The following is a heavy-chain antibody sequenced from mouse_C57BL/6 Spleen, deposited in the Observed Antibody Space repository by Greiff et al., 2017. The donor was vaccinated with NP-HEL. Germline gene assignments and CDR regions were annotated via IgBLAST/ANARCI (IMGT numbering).Heavy chain of an antibody. CDR3: VRELYYDYDGFAY. CDR2: ILPGSGST. V-gene: IGHV1-9*01. D-gene: IGHD2-4*01. J-gene: IGHJ3*01. CDR1: GYTFTGYW. Sequence: QVQLQQSGAELMKPGASVKLSCKATGYTFTGYWIEWVKQRPGHGLEWIGEILPGSGSTNYNEKFKGKATLTADTSSNTAYMQLSSLTTEDSAIYYCVRELYYDYDGFAYWGQGTLVTVSA.